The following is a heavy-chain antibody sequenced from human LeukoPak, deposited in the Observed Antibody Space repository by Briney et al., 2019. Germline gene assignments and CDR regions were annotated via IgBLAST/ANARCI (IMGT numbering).Heavy chain of an antibody. J-gene: IGHJ6*03. Sequence: GGSLTLSCAASGFTFSSYAMNWVRQAPGGGREWGSGFSGSGGTTYYADSVKGRFTISRDNSKNTLYLQMKSLRAENTAVYYCANGNRCTSPNCLGYYYFYMDVWGKGTTVTVSS. CDR3: ANGNRCTSPNCLGYYYFYMDV. D-gene: IGHD2-8*01. CDR2: FSGSGGTT. CDR1: GFTFSSYA. V-gene: IGHV3-23*01.